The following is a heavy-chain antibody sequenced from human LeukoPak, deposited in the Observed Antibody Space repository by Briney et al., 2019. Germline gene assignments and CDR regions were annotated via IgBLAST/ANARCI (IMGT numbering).Heavy chain of an antibody. CDR2: MNPNSGNT. V-gene: IGHV1-8*02. Sequence: ASVKVSCKASGGTFSSYAISWVRQATGQGLEWMGWMNPNSGNTGYAQKFQGRVTVTRDTSTSTVHMELSGLRSEDTAVYYCARDQEGFDYWGQGTLVTVSS. J-gene: IGHJ4*02. CDR3: ARDQEGFDY. CDR1: GGTFSSYA.